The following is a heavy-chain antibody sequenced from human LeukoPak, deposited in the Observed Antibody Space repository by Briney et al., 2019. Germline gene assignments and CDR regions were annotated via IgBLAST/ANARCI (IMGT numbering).Heavy chain of an antibody. V-gene: IGHV3-23*01. Sequence: GGSLRLSCAASGFTFNSFPMGWVRQAPGTGLEWVSIIGGNGGGTYYADSAKGRFTISRDNSKNTLYLQMNSLRAEDTAVYFCAKERATTTSFDYWGQGTLVTVSS. J-gene: IGHJ4*02. CDR2: IGGNGGGT. CDR3: AKERATTTSFDY. CDR1: GFTFNSFP. D-gene: IGHD4-11*01.